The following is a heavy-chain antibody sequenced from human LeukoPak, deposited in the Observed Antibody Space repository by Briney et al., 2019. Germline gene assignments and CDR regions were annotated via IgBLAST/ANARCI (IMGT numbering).Heavy chain of an antibody. CDR2: IIPIFGTA. J-gene: IGHJ5*02. V-gene: IGHV1-69*05. CDR1: GGTFSSYA. D-gene: IGHD3-10*01. Sequence: SVKVSCKXSGGTFSSYAISWVRQAPGQGLEWMGGIIPIFGTANYSQKFQGRVTITTDESTSTAYMELSSLRSEDTAVYYCARDLRAEGWFGELYDRRGLLSWFDPWGQGTLVTVSS. CDR3: ARDLRAEGWFGELYDRRGLLSWFDP.